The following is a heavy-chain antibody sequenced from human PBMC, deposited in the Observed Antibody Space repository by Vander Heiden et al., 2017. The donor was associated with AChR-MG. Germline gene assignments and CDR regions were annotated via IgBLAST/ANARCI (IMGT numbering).Heavy chain of an antibody. CDR1: GGSISSSSYY. J-gene: IGHJ4*02. CDR3: ASDSYYYDSRGFY. CDR2: IYYSGST. Sequence: QLQLQESGPGLVKPSETLSLTCTVSGGSISSSSYYWGWIRQPPGKGLEWIGSIYYSGSTYYNPSLKSRVTISVDTSKNQFSLKLSSVTAADTAVYYCASDSYYYDSRGFYWGQGTLVTVSS. D-gene: IGHD3-22*01. V-gene: IGHV4-39*01.